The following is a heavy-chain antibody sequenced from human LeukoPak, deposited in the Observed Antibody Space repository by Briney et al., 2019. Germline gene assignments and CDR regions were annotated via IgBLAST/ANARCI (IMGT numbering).Heavy chain of an antibody. V-gene: IGHV3-23*01. CDR1: GFTFSDYA. D-gene: IGHD1-26*01. Sequence: GGSLRLSCAASGFTFSDYAMSWVRQPPGKGLEWVSTISGSGDYTYYADSVRGRFTISRDNSKSTLYLQMNSLRVGDTAVYYCATTLRSGSYYFDSWGQGTLVTVSS. CDR3: ATTLRSGSYYFDS. J-gene: IGHJ4*02. CDR2: ISGSGDYT.